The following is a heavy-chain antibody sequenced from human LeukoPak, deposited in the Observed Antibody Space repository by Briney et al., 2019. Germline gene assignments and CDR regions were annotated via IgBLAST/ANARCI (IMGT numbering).Heavy chain of an antibody. J-gene: IGHJ5*02. CDR2: INPSGGST. CDR1: GYTFTSYY. V-gene: IGHV1-46*01. CDR3: ARDPYYYDSSGRGGFDP. D-gene: IGHD3-22*01. Sequence: ASVKVSCKASGYTFTSYYIHWVRQAPGEGLEWMGIINPSGGSTSYAQKFQGRVTMTRDMSTSTAYMELRSLRSDDTAVYYCARDPYYYDSSGRGGFDPWGQGTLVTVSS.